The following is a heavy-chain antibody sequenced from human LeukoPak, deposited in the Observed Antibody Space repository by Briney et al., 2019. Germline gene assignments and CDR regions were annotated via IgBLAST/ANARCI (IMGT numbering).Heavy chain of an antibody. CDR2: ISGSGGST. J-gene: IGHJ6*03. CDR3: AKSSAAFGLVIDYYYYYMDV. V-gene: IGHV3-23*01. D-gene: IGHD3/OR15-3a*01. Sequence: GGSLRLSCAASGFTFSSYAMSWVRQAPGKGLEWVSAISGSGGSTYYADSVKGRFTISRDNSKNTLYLQMNSLRAEDTAVYYCAKSSAAFGLVIDYYYYYMDVWGKGTTVTVSS. CDR1: GFTFSSYA.